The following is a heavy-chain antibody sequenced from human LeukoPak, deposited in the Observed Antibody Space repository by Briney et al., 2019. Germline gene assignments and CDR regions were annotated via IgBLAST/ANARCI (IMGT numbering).Heavy chain of an antibody. D-gene: IGHD3-10*01. Sequence: PSETLSLTCIVSGGSITGSDHYWAWIRQSPGKGLEWIGSIKDTGNTYYNPSVTSRVTMSVAPSMNQFSLRLSSMTAADTAVYFCARHPRIITTCYIDYWGRGALVSVSS. CDR1: GGSITGSDHY. J-gene: IGHJ4*02. CDR2: IKDTGNT. V-gene: IGHV4-39*01. CDR3: ARHPRIITTCYIDY.